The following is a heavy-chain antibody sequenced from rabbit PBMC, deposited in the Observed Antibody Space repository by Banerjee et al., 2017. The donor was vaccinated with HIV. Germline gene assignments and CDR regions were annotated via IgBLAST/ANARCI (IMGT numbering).Heavy chain of an antibody. CDR2: INTGSGLT. Sequence: QQQLVESGGDLVKPGASLTLTCTASGFSFSSTYWICWVRQAPGKGLEWIGCINTGSGLTYYASWAKGRFTISKTSSTTVTLQMTSLTAADMATYFCARDAGSAGDGSSHLWGQGTLVTVS. V-gene: IGHV1S45*01. CDR1: GFSFSSTYW. J-gene: IGHJ4*01. D-gene: IGHD4-2*01. CDR3: ARDAGSAGDGSSHL.